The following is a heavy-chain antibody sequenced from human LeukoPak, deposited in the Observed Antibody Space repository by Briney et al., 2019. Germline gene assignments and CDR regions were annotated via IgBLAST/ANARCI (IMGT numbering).Heavy chain of an antibody. Sequence: PGGSLRLSCAASGFTFSNCAMSWVRQAPGKGLQWVSAMSGGGAGIYYADSVKGRFTISRDNSKNTLYLQMNSLRAEDTAVYFCARDGFDYYDSSGFSYFDYWGQGTLVTVST. J-gene: IGHJ4*02. V-gene: IGHV3-23*01. CDR3: ARDGFDYYDSSGFSYFDY. D-gene: IGHD3-22*01. CDR2: MSGGGAGI. CDR1: GFTFSNCA.